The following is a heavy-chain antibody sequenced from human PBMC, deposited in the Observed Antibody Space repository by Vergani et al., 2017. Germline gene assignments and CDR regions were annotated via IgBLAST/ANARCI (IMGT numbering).Heavy chain of an antibody. V-gene: IGHV4-59*01. CDR3: ARGSDIVVVPAAIYYYYGMDV. D-gene: IGHD2-2*01. Sequence: QVQLQESGPGLVKPSETLSLTCPVSGGSISSYYWSWIRQPPGKGLEWIGYIYYSGSTNSNPSLKSRVTISVDTSKNQFSLKLSSVTAADTAVYYCARGSDIVVVPAAIYYYYGMDVWGQGTTVTVSS. CDR2: IYYSGST. J-gene: IGHJ6*02. CDR1: GGSISSYY.